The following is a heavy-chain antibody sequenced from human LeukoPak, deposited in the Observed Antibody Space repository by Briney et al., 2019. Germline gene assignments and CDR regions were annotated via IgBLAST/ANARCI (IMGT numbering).Heavy chain of an antibody. Sequence: GGSLRLSCAASGFTFSSYAMSWVRQAPGKGLEWVSAISGSGGSTYYADSVKGRFTISRDNSKNTLYLQMNSLRAEDTAVYYCARSLDYGDSEPSTFDYWGQGTLVTVSS. J-gene: IGHJ4*02. CDR1: GFTFSSYA. D-gene: IGHD4-17*01. V-gene: IGHV3-23*01. CDR3: ARSLDYGDSEPSTFDY. CDR2: ISGSGGST.